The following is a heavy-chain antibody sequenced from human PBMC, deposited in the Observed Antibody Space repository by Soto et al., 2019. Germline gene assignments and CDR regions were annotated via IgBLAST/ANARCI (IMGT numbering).Heavy chain of an antibody. CDR3: ARGLGGRMDD. Sequence: QVQLVQSGAEVKKPGSSVRVSCKASGTIFSSYTISWVRQAPGQGLEWMGRIIPILGETNSAQKFQGRVTLNADKSTNTAYMELNSLRLEDTALYYCARGLGGRMDDWGQWTTVTVSS. D-gene: IGHD3-16*01. V-gene: IGHV1-69*08. J-gene: IGHJ6*02. CDR2: IIPILGET. CDR1: GTIFSSYT.